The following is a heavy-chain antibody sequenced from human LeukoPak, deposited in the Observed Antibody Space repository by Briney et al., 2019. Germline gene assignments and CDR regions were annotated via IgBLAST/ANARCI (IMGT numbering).Heavy chain of an antibody. D-gene: IGHD3-22*01. V-gene: IGHV3-21*01. CDR3: ARWHYDSSGYSRFDY. CDR2: ISSSSSYI. CDR1: GFPFSSYR. Sequence: PGGSLRLSCAASGFPFSSYRMHWVRQAPGKGLEWVSSISSSSSYIYYADSVKGRFTISRDNAKNSLYLQMNSLRAEDTAVYYCARWHYDSSGYSRFDYWGQGTLVTVSS. J-gene: IGHJ4*02.